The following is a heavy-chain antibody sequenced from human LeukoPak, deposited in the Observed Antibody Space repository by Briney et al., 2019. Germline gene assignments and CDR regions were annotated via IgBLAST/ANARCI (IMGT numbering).Heavy chain of an antibody. CDR1: GFTFSDYE. D-gene: IGHD2-15*01. J-gene: IGHJ4*02. CDR3: VSRPPPGRRGPFDY. V-gene: IGHV3-48*03. Sequence: PGGSLRLSCAASGFTFSDYEMAWVRQAPGKGLEWVSYTSSSGNTREYADSVKGRFTISRDNARDSLYLQMNSLRVEDTAIYYCVSRPPPGRRGPFDYWGQGTLVTVSS. CDR2: TSSSGNTR.